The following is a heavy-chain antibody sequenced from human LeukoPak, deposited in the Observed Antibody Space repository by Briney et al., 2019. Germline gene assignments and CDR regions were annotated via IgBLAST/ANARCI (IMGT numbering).Heavy chain of an antibody. CDR3: ARGGNSGSSDY. Sequence: GGSLRLSCAASGFTFSSYSMNWVRQAPGKGLEWVSVIYSGGSTYYADSVKGRFTISRDNSKNTLYLQMNSLRAEDTAVYYCARGGNSGSSDYWGQGTLVTVSS. V-gene: IGHV3-66*02. D-gene: IGHD4-23*01. J-gene: IGHJ4*02. CDR1: GFTFSSYS. CDR2: IYSGGST.